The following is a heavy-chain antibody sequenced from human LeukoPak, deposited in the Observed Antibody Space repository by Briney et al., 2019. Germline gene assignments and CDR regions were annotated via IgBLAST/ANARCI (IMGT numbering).Heavy chain of an antibody. V-gene: IGHV3-23*01. D-gene: IGHD4-17*01. CDR1: GGSIRSTN. Sequence: PSETLSLTCGVSGGSIRSTNWWSWVRQPPGQGLEWVSDIVGSRDNTDYADSVKGRFTISRDNSKNMLYLQMNSLRAEDTAVYYCAKVGLRLGGDYWGQGTLVTVSS. CDR2: IVGSRDNT. J-gene: IGHJ4*02. CDR3: AKVGLRLGGDY.